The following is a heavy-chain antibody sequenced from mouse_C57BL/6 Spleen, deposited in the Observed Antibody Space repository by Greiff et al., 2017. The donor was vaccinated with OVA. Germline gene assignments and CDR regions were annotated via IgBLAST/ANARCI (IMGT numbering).Heavy chain of an antibody. CDR2: INPSSGYT. J-gene: IGHJ3*01. V-gene: IGHV1-4*01. Sequence: QVQLQQSGAELARPGASVKMSCKASGYTFTSYSMHWVKQRPGQGLEWIGYINPSSGYTKYNQKFKDKATLTADKSSSTAYMQLSSLTSEDSAVYYCAREEDAWFAYWGQGTLVTVSA. CDR1: GYTFTSYS. CDR3: AREEDAWFAY.